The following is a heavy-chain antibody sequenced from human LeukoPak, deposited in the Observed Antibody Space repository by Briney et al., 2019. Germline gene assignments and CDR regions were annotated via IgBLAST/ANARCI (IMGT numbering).Heavy chain of an antibody. CDR1: GGSISSGGYS. CDR2: IYHSGST. J-gene: IGHJ4*02. V-gene: IGHV4-30-2*01. CDR3: AREYGDYVFFDY. D-gene: IGHD4-17*01. Sequence: KPSETLSLTCTVSGGSISSGGYSWSWIRQPPGKGLEWIGYIYHSGSTYYNPSLKSRVTISVDRSKNQFSLKLSSVTAADTAVYYCAREYGDYVFFDYWGQGTLVTVSS.